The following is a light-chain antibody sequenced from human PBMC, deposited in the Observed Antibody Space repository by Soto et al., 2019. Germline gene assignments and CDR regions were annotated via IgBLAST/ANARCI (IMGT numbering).Light chain of an antibody. J-gene: IGKJ3*01. CDR3: PQRRKWHPAIT. CDR1: QSVSSY. CDR2: DAS. V-gene: IGKV3-11*01. Sequence: EIVLTQSPATLSLSPGERATLSCRASQSVSSYLAWYQQKTGQAPRLIIYDASNRDTGIPARLSGSGSGTDSTLTLNSIALEDFALSSCPQRRKWHPAITFGPGTKVDIK.